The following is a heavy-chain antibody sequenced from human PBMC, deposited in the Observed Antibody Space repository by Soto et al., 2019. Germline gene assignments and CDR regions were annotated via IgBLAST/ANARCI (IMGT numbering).Heavy chain of an antibody. V-gene: IGHV3-48*03. CDR2: INSGGSLI. CDR3: ARETSYGQSATSVGEF. CDR1: GFRFNEYE. Sequence: EVQLVESGGGLVQPGGSLRLSCVGSGFRFNEYEINWVRQAPGKGLEWISYINSGGSLIYYAASVKGRFTISRDNYKDSVYPQMNSLRADDTALYYCARETSYGQSATSVGEFWGQGTLVTVSS. J-gene: IGHJ4*02. D-gene: IGHD3-10*01.